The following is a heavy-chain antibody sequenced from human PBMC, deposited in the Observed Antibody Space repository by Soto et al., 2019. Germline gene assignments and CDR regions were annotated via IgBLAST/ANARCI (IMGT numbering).Heavy chain of an antibody. CDR2: ISNDGTNK. V-gene: IGHV3-30*03. D-gene: IGHD1-26*01. J-gene: IGHJ1*01. CDR1: GFTYSNYG. Sequence: QVQLVESGGGVVQPGRSMRLSCAASGFTYSNYGMHWVRQAPGKGLEWVAVISNDGTNKYDADSVEGRFTISRDNSKNTLYLQMNSLRAEDTAVYYCGRAVGVGTRGQAIVRYWGQGNLVTVS. CDR3: GRAVGVGTRGQAIVRY.